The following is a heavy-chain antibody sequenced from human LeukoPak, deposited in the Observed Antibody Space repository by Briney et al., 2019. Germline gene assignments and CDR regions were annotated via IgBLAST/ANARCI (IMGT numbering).Heavy chain of an antibody. V-gene: IGHV4-39*07. Sequence: DPSETLSLTCTVSGDSISTELNYWAWIRQPPGKGLEWIGHIYSSGNTYYNPSLKSRVTMSVDTSRNQFSLRLSSETAADTAIYYCARDQKLYGIDVWGQGPTVPVSS. CDR1: GDSISTELNY. CDR2: IYSSGNT. CDR3: ARDQKLYGIDV. J-gene: IGHJ6*02.